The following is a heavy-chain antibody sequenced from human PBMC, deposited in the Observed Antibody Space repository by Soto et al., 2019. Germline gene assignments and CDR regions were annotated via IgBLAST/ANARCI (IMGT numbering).Heavy chain of an antibody. CDR2: INSDGSVS. CDR1: GFTFSNYW. D-gene: IGHD2-15*01. CDR3: ARGDCVGGTCYSLAGSFYYYMDV. J-gene: IGHJ6*03. Sequence: ESGGGLVQPRGSLRLSCAASGFTFSNYWMYWVRQAPGKGLEWVSRINSDGSVSSHADSVRGRLTISRDNVKNTLYLHMDSLRAEDTAVYFCARGDCVGGTCYSLAGSFYYYMDVWGKGTTVTVFS. V-gene: IGHV3-74*02.